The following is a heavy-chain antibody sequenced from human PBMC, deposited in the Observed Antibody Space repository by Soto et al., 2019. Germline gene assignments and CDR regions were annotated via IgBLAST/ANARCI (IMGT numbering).Heavy chain of an antibody. V-gene: IGHV4-34*01. J-gene: IGHJ6*02. Sequence: PSETLSLTCAVNGGSLSGYYWSWIRQSPGKGLEWIGEINHRGSSDYNPSLKSRVTLSIDASMNHVTLELTSVTAADTAVYYCARSDNRNSLYGEDVWGQGTAVTVSS. D-gene: IGHD1-1*01. CDR1: GGSLSGYY. CDR3: ARSDNRNSLYGEDV. CDR2: INHRGSS.